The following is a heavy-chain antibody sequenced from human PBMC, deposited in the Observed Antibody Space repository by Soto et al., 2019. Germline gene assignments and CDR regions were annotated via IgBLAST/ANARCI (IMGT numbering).Heavy chain of an antibody. J-gene: IGHJ5*02. V-gene: IGHV3-49*04. D-gene: IGHD3-3*01. Sequence: GGSLRLSCTASGFTFGDYAMSWVRQAPGKGLEWVGFIRSKAYGGTTEYAESVKGRFTISRDDSKSIAYLQMNSLKTEDTAVYYCTRVASEWLPNWFDPWGQGTLVTVSS. CDR3: TRVASEWLPNWFDP. CDR1: GFTFGDYA. CDR2: IRSKAYGGTT.